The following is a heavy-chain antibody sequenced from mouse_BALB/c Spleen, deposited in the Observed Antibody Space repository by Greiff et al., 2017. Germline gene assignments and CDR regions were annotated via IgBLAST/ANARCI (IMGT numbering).Heavy chain of an antibody. V-gene: IGHV5-6-3*01. CDR2: INSNGGST. CDR1: GFPFSSYG. CDR3: AREDYY. Sequence: EVKLVESGGGLVQPGGSLKLSCAASGFPFSSYGMSWVRQTPDKRLELVATINSNGGSTYYPDSVKGRFTISRDNAKNTLYLQMSSLKSEDTAMYYCAREDYYWGQGTSVTVSS. J-gene: IGHJ4*01.